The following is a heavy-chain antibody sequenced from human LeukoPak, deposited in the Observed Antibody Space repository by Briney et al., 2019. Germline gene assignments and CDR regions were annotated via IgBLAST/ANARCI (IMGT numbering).Heavy chain of an antibody. D-gene: IGHD6-19*01. J-gene: IGHJ3*02. CDR3: TTGGNVLVAGTRAFDI. CDR1: GFTFSSYA. CDR2: IKSKIDGGTT. Sequence: PGGSLRLSCAASGFTFSSYAMSWVRQAPGKGLEWVGRIKSKIDGGTTDYAAPVKGRFTISRDDSKNTLYLQMNSLKTEDTAVYYCTTGGNVLVAGTRAFDIWGQGTVVTVSS. V-gene: IGHV3-15*01.